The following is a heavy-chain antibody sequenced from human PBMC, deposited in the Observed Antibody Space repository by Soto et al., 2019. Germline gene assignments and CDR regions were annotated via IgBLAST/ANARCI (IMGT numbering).Heavy chain of an antibody. CDR2: IKQDGSEK. CDR1: GFTFSSYW. CDR3: ARGRTGSAALYYYYMDV. D-gene: IGHD6-13*01. Sequence: EVQLVESGGGLVQPGGSLRLSCAASGFTFSSYWMSWVREAPGNGLEWVANIKQDGSEKYYVDSVKGRFTISRDNAKNSLYLQMNSLRAEDTAVYYCARGRTGSAALYYYYMDVWGKGTTVTVSS. J-gene: IGHJ6*03. V-gene: IGHV3-7*01.